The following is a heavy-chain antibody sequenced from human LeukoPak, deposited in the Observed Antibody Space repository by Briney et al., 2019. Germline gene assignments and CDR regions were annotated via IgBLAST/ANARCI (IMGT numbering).Heavy chain of an antibody. CDR3: ARDSSYYYGSGSYQYYFDY. Sequence: SETLSLTCTVSGYSISSGYYWGWIRQPPGKGLEWIGSIYHSGSTYYNPSLKSRVTISEDTSKNQFSLKLSSVTAADTAVYYCARDSSYYYGSGSYQYYFDYWGQGTLVTVSS. V-gene: IGHV4-38-2*02. J-gene: IGHJ4*02. D-gene: IGHD3-10*01. CDR2: IYHSGST. CDR1: GYSISSGYY.